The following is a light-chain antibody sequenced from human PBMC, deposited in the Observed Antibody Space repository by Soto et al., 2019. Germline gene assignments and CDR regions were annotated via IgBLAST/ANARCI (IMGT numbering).Light chain of an antibody. Sequence: QSVLTQPPSASGTPGQRVTISCSGSHSNIGINPVNWYQLLPGTAPKLLLYKDTQQPSGVPDRFSGSKSGTSASLAISGLQYEDEGDYYCAAWEDSLFGPVFGGGTKLTVL. CDR3: AAWEDSLFGPV. V-gene: IGLV1-44*01. CDR2: KDT. CDR1: HSNIGINP. J-gene: IGLJ3*02.